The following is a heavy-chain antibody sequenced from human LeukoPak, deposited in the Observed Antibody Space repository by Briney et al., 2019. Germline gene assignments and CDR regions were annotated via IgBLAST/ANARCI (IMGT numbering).Heavy chain of an antibody. V-gene: IGHV4-34*01. CDR2: INHSGST. CDR1: GGSISSYY. D-gene: IGHD3-10*01. Sequence: TSETLSLTCTVSGGSISSYYWSWIRQPPGKGLEWIGEINHSGSTNYNPSLKSRVTISVDTSKNQFSLKVSSVTAADTAVYYCAREDPGRGNWFDPGGQGTLVTVSS. CDR3: AREDPGRGNWFDP. J-gene: IGHJ5*02.